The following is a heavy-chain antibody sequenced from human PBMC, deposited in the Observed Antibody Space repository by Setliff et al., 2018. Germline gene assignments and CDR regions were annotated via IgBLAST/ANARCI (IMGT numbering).Heavy chain of an antibody. Sequence: GGSLRLSCTASGFTFSSWGMSWVRQAPGKGLEWASVVYRGGSTTFYTDSVKGRFTISRENSKMYLQMDSLRAEDTALYYCAKSLRLASSGSYWFDPWGQGTLVTVSS. V-gene: IGHV3-23*03. J-gene: IGHJ5*02. CDR3: AKSLRLASSGSYWFDP. CDR2: VYRGGSTT. CDR1: GFTFSSWG. D-gene: IGHD3-10*01.